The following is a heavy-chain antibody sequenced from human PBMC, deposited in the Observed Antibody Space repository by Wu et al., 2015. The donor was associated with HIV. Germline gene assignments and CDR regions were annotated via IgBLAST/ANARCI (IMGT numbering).Heavy chain of an antibody. Sequence: QVQLVQSGTEMKKSGASVKVSCKTSGYTFTAYYIHWVRQAPGRGLEWMGWVNPASGDTKFAQAFQTRTTVTSDTSTSTVNLILASLQSNDTATYFCARDWQFQVSLRLYMDIWATGPRSSSP. CDR2: VNPASGDT. V-gene: IGHV1-2*02. J-gene: IGHJ6*03. D-gene: IGHD3-16*01. CDR1: GYTFTAYY. CDR3: ARDWQFQVSLRLYMDI.